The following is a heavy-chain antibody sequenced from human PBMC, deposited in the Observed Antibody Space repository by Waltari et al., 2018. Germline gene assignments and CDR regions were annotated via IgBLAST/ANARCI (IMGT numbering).Heavy chain of an antibody. V-gene: IGHV4-39*07. J-gene: IGHJ3*02. CDR1: GGSISSSSYY. CDR2: IYYSGST. D-gene: IGHD3-9*01. CDR3: ARAHRYFDWLLSAAFDI. Sequence: QLQLQESGPGLVKPSETLSLTCTVSGGSISSSSYYWGWIRQPPGKGLEWIGSIYYSGSTYYNPSLKRRVTISVDTSKNQFSLKLSSVTAADTAVYYCARAHRYFDWLLSAAFDIWGQGTMVTVSS.